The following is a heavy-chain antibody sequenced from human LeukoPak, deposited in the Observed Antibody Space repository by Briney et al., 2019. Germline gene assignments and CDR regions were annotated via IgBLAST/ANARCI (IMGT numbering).Heavy chain of an antibody. CDR3: ARKGEWLLSDAFDI. Sequence: PSETLSLTCAVYGGSFSGYYWSWIRQPPGKGLEWIGEINHSGSTNYNPSLKSRVTISVDTSKNQFSPKLSSVTAADTAVYYCARKGEWLLSDAFDIWGQGTMVTVSS. CDR2: INHSGST. CDR1: GGSFSGYY. J-gene: IGHJ3*02. D-gene: IGHD3-3*01. V-gene: IGHV4-34*01.